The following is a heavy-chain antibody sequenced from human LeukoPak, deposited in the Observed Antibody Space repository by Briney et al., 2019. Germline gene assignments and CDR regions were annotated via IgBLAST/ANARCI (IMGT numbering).Heavy chain of an antibody. Sequence: SETLSLTCTVSGGSISSSNYYWGWIRQSPGKGLEWLGSMYYSGSTYYNPSLKSRVTISVDTSKNQFSLKLSSVTAADTAVYYCASGRKGGDHYRPIDFFDYWGQGTLVSVSS. CDR3: ASGRKGGDHYRPIDFFDY. J-gene: IGHJ4*02. CDR1: GGSISSSNYY. CDR2: MYYSGST. D-gene: IGHD3-16*01. V-gene: IGHV4-39*01.